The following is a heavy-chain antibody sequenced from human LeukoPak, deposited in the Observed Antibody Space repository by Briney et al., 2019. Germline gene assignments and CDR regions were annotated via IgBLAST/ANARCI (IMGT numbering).Heavy chain of an antibody. CDR2: MNPNSGNT. D-gene: IGHD3-9*01. V-gene: IGHV1-8*01. J-gene: IGHJ4*02. Sequence: ASVKVSCKASGYTFTSYDINWVRQATGQGLEWMGWMNPNSGNTGYAQKFQGRVTMTRNTSISTAYMELSSLRSEDTAVYYCARGGYDILTGYLYFDYWGQGTLVTVSS. CDR3: ARGGYDILTGYLYFDY. CDR1: GYTFTSYD.